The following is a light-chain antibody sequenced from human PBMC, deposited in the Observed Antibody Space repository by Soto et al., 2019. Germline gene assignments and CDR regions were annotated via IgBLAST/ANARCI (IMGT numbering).Light chain of an antibody. J-gene: IGKJ5*01. Sequence: DIQMTQSPSSLSASVGDRVTITCQASQDISNYLNWYQQKPGKAPKLLIYDASNLETGVPSRFSGSGSVTDFTFTISSLQPEDIATYYCQQYDNLPPGTFGQVTRLEIK. CDR3: QQYDNLPPGT. CDR1: QDISNY. V-gene: IGKV1-33*01. CDR2: DAS.